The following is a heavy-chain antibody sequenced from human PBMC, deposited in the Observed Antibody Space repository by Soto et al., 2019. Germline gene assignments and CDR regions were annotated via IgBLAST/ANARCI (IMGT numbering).Heavy chain of an antibody. CDR2: VSSYNGNT. D-gene: IGHD3-10*01. V-gene: IGHV1-18*01. CDR1: GYTFTDHG. CDR3: AREVEGSYSPADF. Sequence: QVQLVQSGPEVKKPGASVTVSCKTSGYTFTDHGIDWVRQAPGQGLEWVGWVSSYNGNTNYAYNLKDRVIMTTDASTSTAYMELRGLRSDDTAVCYCAREVEGSYSPADFWGQGTPVTVSS. J-gene: IGHJ4*02.